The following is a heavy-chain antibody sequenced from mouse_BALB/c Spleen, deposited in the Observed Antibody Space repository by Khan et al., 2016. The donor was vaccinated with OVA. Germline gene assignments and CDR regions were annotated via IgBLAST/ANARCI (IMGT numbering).Heavy chain of an antibody. CDR1: GYTFTSYW. Sequence: QVQLQQSGAELAKPGASVKMSCKASGYTFTSYWMHWVKQRPGQGLEWIGYINPSTGYTKYNQKFKDKATLTADKSSSTAYMQLSSLTSEDSVVYYCARYYGNYYYAMDYWGQGTSVTVSS. D-gene: IGHD2-1*01. CDR2: INPSTGYT. CDR3: ARYYGNYYYAMDY. V-gene: IGHV1-7*01. J-gene: IGHJ4*01.